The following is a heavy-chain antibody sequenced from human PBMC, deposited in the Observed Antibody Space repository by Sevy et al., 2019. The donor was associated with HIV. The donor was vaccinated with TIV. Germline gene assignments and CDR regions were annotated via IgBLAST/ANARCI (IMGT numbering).Heavy chain of an antibody. CDR3: ARDQSYYDFWSAIGGMDV. Sequence: ASVKVSCKASGYTYTGYYMHWVRQAPGQGLEWMGWINPNSGGTNYAQKFQGRVTMTRDTSISTAYMELSRLRSDDTAVYYCARDQSYYDFWSAIGGMDVWGQWTTVTVSS. V-gene: IGHV1-2*02. J-gene: IGHJ6*02. D-gene: IGHD3-3*01. CDR1: GYTYTGYY. CDR2: INPNSGGT.